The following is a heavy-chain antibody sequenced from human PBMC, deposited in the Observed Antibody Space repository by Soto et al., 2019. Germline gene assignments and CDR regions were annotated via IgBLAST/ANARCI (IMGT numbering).Heavy chain of an antibody. V-gene: IGHV4-31*03. CDR2: IYYSGST. D-gene: IGHD6-13*01. Sequence: PSETLSLTCTVSGGSISSGGYYWSWIRQHPGKGLEWIGYIYYSGSTYYNPSLKSRVTISVDTSKNQFSLKLSSVTAADTAVYYCARAVLGVHSSSWYYFDYWGQGTLVTVSS. J-gene: IGHJ4*02. CDR3: ARAVLGVHSSSWYYFDY. CDR1: GGSISSGGYY.